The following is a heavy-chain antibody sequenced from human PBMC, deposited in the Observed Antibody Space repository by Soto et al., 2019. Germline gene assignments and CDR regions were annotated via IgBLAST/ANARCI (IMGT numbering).Heavy chain of an antibody. CDR2: IIPILGIA. CDR3: ARDPVRGSSSGYF. CDR1: GGTFSSYT. V-gene: IGHV1-69*08. Sequence: QVQLVQSGAEVKKPGSSVKVSCKASGGTFSSYTISWVRQAPGQGLEWMGRIIPILGIANYAQKFQGRVTITASKSTSTAYMELSSLRSEDTAVYYGARDPVRGSSSGYFWGQGTLVTVSS. D-gene: IGHD6-13*01. J-gene: IGHJ4*02.